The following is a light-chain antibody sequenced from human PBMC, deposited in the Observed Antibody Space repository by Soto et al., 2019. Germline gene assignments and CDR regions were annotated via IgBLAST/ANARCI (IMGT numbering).Light chain of an antibody. CDR3: QQDGTSPYT. Sequence: EIVLTQSPGTLSLSPGERATLSCSASQSVTYFAWYQQKPGQAPRLLIYAASSRATGISDRFSGSGSGPDFTLTSSRLDPEDFAVYYCQQDGTSPYTFGQGTKLEIE. CDR1: QSVTY. CDR2: AAS. V-gene: IGKV3-20*01. J-gene: IGKJ2*01.